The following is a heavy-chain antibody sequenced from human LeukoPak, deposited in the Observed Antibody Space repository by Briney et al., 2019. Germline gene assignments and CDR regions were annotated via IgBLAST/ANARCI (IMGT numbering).Heavy chain of an antibody. CDR1: GFTFSTYA. J-gene: IGHJ4*02. V-gene: IGHV3-30-3*01. CDR2: ISYDGSNK. D-gene: IGHD3-10*01. Sequence: GGSLRLSCAASGFTFSTYAMSWVRQAPGKGLEWVAVISYDGSNKYYADSVKGRFTISRDNSKNTLYLQMNSLRAEDTAVYYCARGRVPSGYYFDYWGQGTLVTVSS. CDR3: ARGRVPSGYYFDY.